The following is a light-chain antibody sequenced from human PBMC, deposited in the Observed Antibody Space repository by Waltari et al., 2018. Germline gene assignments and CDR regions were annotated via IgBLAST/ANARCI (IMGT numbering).Light chain of an antibody. Sequence: EIVLTQSPGTLSLSPGETATLSCRASQSVSSSYLAWYQQKPGQAPRLLIYGTYSRATGIPDRCSGSGSGTGFTLTISRLEPEDFAVYYCQQYASSPWTFGQGTKVEIK. CDR3: QQYASSPWT. CDR1: QSVSSSY. V-gene: IGKV3-20*01. CDR2: GTY. J-gene: IGKJ1*01.